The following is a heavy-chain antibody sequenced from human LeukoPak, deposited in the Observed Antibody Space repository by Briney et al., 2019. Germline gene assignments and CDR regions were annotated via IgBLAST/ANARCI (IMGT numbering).Heavy chain of an antibody. CDR3: ARLYSGYGRRFDP. CDR2: IYYSGSP. J-gene: IGHJ5*02. V-gene: IGHV4-39*01. Sequence: SETLSLTCTVSGGSISSSSYYWGWIRQPPGKGLEWIGSIYYSGSPYYNPSLKSRVTISVDTSKNQFSLKLGSVTAADTAVYYCARLYSGYGRRFDPWGQGTLVTVSS. CDR1: GGSISSSSYY. D-gene: IGHD5-12*01.